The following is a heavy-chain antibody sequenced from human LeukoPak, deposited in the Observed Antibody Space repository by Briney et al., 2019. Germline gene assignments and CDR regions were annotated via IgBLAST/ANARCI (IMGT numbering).Heavy chain of an antibody. CDR2: IYYSGST. CDR3: ARAENGFNIKVPVY. Sequence: PSETLSLTCTVSGGSISSYYWSWIRQPPGKGLEWIGYIYYSGSTNYNPSLKSRVTISVDTSKNQFSLKLRSVTAADTAVYYCARAENGFNIKVPVYWGQGTLVTVSS. J-gene: IGHJ4*02. CDR1: GGSISSYY. D-gene: IGHD5-24*01. V-gene: IGHV4-59*12.